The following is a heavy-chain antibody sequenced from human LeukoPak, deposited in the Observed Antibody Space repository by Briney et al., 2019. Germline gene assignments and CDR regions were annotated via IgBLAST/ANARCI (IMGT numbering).Heavy chain of an antibody. CDR1: GFSVRSNY. V-gene: IGHV3-53*01. CDR3: ARVGSSGWDY. Sequence: GGSLRLSCAASGFSVRSNYMSWVRQAPGKGLEYVSSIETGGSTYYADSVKGRFTISRDNSKNTLYLQMNSLRAEDTAVYYCARVGSSGWDYWGQGTLVTVSS. J-gene: IGHJ4*02. D-gene: IGHD6-19*01. CDR2: IETGGST.